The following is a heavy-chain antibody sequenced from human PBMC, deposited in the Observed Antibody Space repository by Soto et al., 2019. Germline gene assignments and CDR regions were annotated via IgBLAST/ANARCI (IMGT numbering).Heavy chain of an antibody. J-gene: IGHJ5*02. D-gene: IGHD2-8*01. CDR1: GYSFSTSW. CDR2: IYPGDSDS. CDR3: ARLSRRVAQESNYFDP. Sequence: PGESLKISCKVSGYSFSTSWMGWVRQLPGKGLEWMGIIYPGDSDSRYGPSFEVHVTFSVDKSISTAYLEWSSLKASDTAIYYCARLSRRVAQESNYFDPWGQGTLVTVSS. V-gene: IGHV5-51*01.